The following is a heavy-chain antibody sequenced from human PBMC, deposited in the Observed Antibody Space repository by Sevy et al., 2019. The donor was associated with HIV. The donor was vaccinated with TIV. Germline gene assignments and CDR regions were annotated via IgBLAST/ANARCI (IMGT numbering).Heavy chain of an antibody. J-gene: IGHJ6*02. CDR2: IYPGDSDT. CDR3: ARGARGTLPSYYYYTLNI. D-gene: IGHD3-16*01. V-gene: IGHV5-51*01. CDR1: GYSFTDYW. Sequence: GESLKISCKGSGYSFTDYWIGWVRQKPGKGLELMGIIYPGDSDTIYSPSFQGQVTISVDKSISTAYLQWSSLKTSDTAIFYCARGARGTLPSYYYYTLNIWGQGTTVTVSS.